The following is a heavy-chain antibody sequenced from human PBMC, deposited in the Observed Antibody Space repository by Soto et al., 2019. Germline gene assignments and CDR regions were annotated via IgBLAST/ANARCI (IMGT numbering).Heavy chain of an antibody. Sequence: GGSLRLSCAASGFTFSSYSMNWVRQASGKGLHWVSVIPYHPHTNYYAASLKGRFTVSRDNSQSTLFLQMNNLTPEDTPVYYCAKGEWELPGPFDYWGKGTLVTVSS. J-gene: IGHJ4*02. V-gene: IGHV3-30*02. CDR1: GFTFSSYS. D-gene: IGHD1-26*01. CDR3: AKGEWELPGPFDY. CDR2: IPYHPHTN.